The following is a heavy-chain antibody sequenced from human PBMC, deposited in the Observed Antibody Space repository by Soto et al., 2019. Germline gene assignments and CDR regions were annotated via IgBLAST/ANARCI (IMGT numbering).Heavy chain of an antibody. CDR3: AKDLGSSSWFFPYYFDY. J-gene: IGHJ4*02. Sequence: GGSLRLSCAASGFTFSSYAMSWVRQAPGKGLEWVSAISGSGGSTYYADSVKGRFTISRDNSKNTLYLQMNSLRAEDTAVYYCAKDLGSSSWFFPYYFDYWGQGTLVTVSS. CDR1: GFTFSSYA. V-gene: IGHV3-23*01. CDR2: ISGSGGST. D-gene: IGHD6-13*01.